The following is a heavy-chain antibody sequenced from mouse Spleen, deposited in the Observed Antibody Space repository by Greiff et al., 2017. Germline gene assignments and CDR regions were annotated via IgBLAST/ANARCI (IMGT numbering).Heavy chain of an antibody. V-gene: IGHV1-37*01. CDR3: GRGITSEPGFAY. D-gene: IGHD2-4*01. J-gene: IGHJ3*01. CDR1: GYSFTGYF. Sequence: EVKLVESGPELVKPGASVKISCKASGYSFTGYFMNWVKQSHGKSLEWIGRINPYNGDTFYNQKFKGKATLTVDKSSSTAHMELLSLTSEDSAVYYCGRGITSEPGFAYWGQGTLVTVSA. CDR2: INPYNGDT.